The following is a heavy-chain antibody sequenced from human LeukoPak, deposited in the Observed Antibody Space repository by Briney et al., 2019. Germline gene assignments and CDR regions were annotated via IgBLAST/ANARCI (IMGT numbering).Heavy chain of an antibody. CDR1: GYTFTSYG. V-gene: IGHV1-18*01. D-gene: IGHD1-14*01. Sequence: ASVKVSCKASGYTFTSYGISWVRQAPGQGLEWMGWISAYNGNTNYAQKLQGRVTMTTDTSTSTAYMELRSLRSDDTAVYYCARGEPENYYYCYGMDVWGQGTTVTVSS. J-gene: IGHJ6*02. CDR2: ISAYNGNT. CDR3: ARGEPENYYYCYGMDV.